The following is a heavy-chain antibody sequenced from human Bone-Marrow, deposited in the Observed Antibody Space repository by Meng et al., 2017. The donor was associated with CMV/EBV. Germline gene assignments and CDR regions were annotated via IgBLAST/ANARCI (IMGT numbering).Heavy chain of an antibody. CDR2: INHSGST. V-gene: IGHV4-34*01. Sequence: GSLRLSCAVYGGSFSGYYWSWIRQPPGKGLEWIGEINHSGSTNYNPSLKSRVTISVDTSKNQFSLTLSSVTAADPAVYYCARIVGATTRWYYYYGMDVWGQGTTVTVSS. J-gene: IGHJ6*02. CDR3: ARIVGATTRWYYYYGMDV. D-gene: IGHD1-26*01. CDR1: GGSFSGYY.